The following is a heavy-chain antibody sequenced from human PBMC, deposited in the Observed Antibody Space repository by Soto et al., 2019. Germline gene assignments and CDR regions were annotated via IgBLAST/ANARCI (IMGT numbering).Heavy chain of an antibody. V-gene: IGHV1-69*12. CDR1: GGTFNSYA. D-gene: IGHD2-21*01. J-gene: IGHJ4*02. CDR2: IIPIFDTT. Sequence: QVQLVQSGAEVKKPGSSVKVSCKASGGTFNSYAISWVRQAPGQGLEWMGGIIPIFDTTNYAQKFRGRVTIIADESTNTAFMELTTLRSEDTAVYYSARGHCGGDCFDYWGQGTLVTVSS. CDR3: ARGHCGGDCFDY.